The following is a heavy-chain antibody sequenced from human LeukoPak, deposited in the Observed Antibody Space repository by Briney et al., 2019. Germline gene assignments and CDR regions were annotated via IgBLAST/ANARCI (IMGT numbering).Heavy chain of an antibody. D-gene: IGHD5-12*01. Sequence: GGSLRLSCAASGFSFNAYWMAWVRQAPGTGLGWVANINPAGSETFHVDPVKGRFSISRDHAKNLVHLQMNSLRAEDTAVYYCATFGLVAALDLWGQGTLVTVSS. V-gene: IGHV3-7*01. CDR2: INPAGSET. CDR1: GFSFNAYW. CDR3: ATFGLVAALDL. J-gene: IGHJ4*02.